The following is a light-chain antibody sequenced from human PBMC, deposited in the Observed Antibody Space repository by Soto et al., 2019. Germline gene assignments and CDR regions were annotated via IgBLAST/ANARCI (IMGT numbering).Light chain of an antibody. Sequence: EIVMTQSPATLSVSPGERATLSCRASQSVSIKLAWYQQKPGQAPRLLIFDASQRATGIPARFRGSGSGTDFTLTISRLEPEDFAVYYCQQYEKWPPSITFGQGTRLEIK. CDR2: DAS. J-gene: IGKJ5*01. CDR3: QQYEKWPPSIT. CDR1: QSVSIK. V-gene: IGKV3D-15*01.